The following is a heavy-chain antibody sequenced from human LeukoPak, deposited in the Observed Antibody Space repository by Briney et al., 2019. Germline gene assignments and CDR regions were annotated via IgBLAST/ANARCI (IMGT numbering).Heavy chain of an antibody. J-gene: IGHJ3*01. D-gene: IGHD6-13*01. CDR2: ISGSGGSI. CDR1: GFTFSSFA. CDR3: AREVYSYSWYPHRGGFDS. Sequence: GGSLRLSCAASGFTFSSFAMSWVRQAPGKGLEWVSVISGSGGSIYYADSVKGRFTISKDKAKNTMDLQMNSLRAEDTAVYYCAREVYSYSWYPHRGGFDSWGQGTMVTVSS. V-gene: IGHV3-23*01.